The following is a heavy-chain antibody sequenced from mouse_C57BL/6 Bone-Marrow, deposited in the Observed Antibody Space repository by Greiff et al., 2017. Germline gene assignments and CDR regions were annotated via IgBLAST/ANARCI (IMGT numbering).Heavy chain of an antibody. V-gene: IGHV1-69*01. CDR3: ARDGYPYYFDY. D-gene: IGHD2-3*01. J-gene: IGHJ2*01. CDR1: GYTFTSYW. Sequence: QVQLQQPGAELVMPGASVKLSCKASGYTFTSYWMHWVKQRPGQGLEWIGEIDPSDSYTNYNQKFKGKSTLTVDKSSSTAYMQLSSLTSEDSAVYCCARDGYPYYFDYWGQGTTLTVSA. CDR2: IDPSDSYT.